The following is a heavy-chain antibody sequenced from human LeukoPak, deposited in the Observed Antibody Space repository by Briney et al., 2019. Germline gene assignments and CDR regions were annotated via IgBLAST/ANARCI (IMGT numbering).Heavy chain of an antibody. J-gene: IGHJ4*02. CDR3: ARIGIVVVTPYFEY. V-gene: IGHV4-34*01. CDR1: GGSFNDYY. CDR2: INRSGST. Sequence: SETLSLTCALYGGSFNDYYWNWIRQPPGKGLEWIGEINRSGSTSYNPSLKSRVTISVDTSKNQSSLNLRSVTAADTAVYYCARIGIVVVTPYFEYWGQGTLVTVSS. D-gene: IGHD2-21*02.